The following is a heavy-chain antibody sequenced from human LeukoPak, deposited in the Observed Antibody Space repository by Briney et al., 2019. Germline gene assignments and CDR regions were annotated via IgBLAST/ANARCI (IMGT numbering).Heavy chain of an antibody. D-gene: IGHD4-11*01. V-gene: IGHV4-39*01. CDR3: ARQAAGYSKASNRYYFDY. J-gene: IGHJ4*02. CDR1: GGFISSSSYY. CDR2: IYYSGST. Sequence: PSETLSLTCTVSGGFISSSSYYWGWIRQPPGKGLEWIGSIYYSGSTYYNPSLKSRVTISVDTSKNQFSLKLSSVTAADTAVYYCARQAAGYSKASNRYYFDYWGQGTLVTVSS.